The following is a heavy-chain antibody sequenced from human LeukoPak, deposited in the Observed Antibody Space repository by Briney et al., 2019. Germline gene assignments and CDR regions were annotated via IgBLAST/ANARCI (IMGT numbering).Heavy chain of an antibody. D-gene: IGHD3-22*01. CDR3: ARAPLTRYWYESSFDHDTFYYYMDV. J-gene: IGHJ6*03. CDR1: GFTFDDYG. V-gene: IGHV3-20*04. Sequence: GGSLRLSCAAPGFTFDDYGMSWVRQAPGKGLERVSGINSNGGSTGYADSVKGRFTTSRDNAKNSLYLQMNSLRAEDTAFYYCARAPLTRYWYESSFDHDTFYYYMDVWGKGTTVTVSS. CDR2: INSNGGST.